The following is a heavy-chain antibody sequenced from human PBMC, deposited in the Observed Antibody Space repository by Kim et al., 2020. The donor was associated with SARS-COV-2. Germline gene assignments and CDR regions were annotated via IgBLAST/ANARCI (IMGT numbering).Heavy chain of an antibody. J-gene: IGHJ6*02. CDR1: GYSFTSYW. Sequence: GESLKISCKGSGYSFTSYWISWVRQMPGKGLEWMGRIDPSDSYTNYSPSFQGHVTISADKSISTAYLQWSSLKASDTAMYYCARLVGGYNLDYYYGMDVWGQGTTVTVSS. V-gene: IGHV5-10-1*01. D-gene: IGHD5-12*01. CDR2: IDPSDSYT. CDR3: ARLVGGYNLDYYYGMDV.